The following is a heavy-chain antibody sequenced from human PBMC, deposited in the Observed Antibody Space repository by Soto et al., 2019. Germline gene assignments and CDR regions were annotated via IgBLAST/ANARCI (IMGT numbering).Heavy chain of an antibody. D-gene: IGHD1-26*01. J-gene: IGHJ4*02. CDR3: ARDLGGSYYAPVDY. Sequence: QVQLVQSGAEVKKPGASVKVSCKASGYTFTSYGISWVRQAPGQGLEWMGWISAYNGNTKYAQKFQGRVTMTTDTSTSTGYMELRRLRSDDTAVYYCARDLGGSYYAPVDYWGQGTLVTVSS. CDR2: ISAYNGNT. V-gene: IGHV1-18*01. CDR1: GYTFTSYG.